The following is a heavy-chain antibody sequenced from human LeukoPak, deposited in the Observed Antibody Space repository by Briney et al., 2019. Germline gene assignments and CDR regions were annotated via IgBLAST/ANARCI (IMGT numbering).Heavy chain of an antibody. Sequence: ASVKVSCKASGGTFSSYAISWVRQAPGQGLEWMGGIIPIFGTANCAQKFQGRVTITADESTSTAYMELSSLRSEDTAVYYCARESVVPAAESYNWFDPWGQGTLVTVSS. CDR1: GGTFSSYA. CDR3: ARESVVPAAESYNWFDP. D-gene: IGHD2-2*01. CDR2: IIPIFGTA. V-gene: IGHV1-69*01. J-gene: IGHJ5*02.